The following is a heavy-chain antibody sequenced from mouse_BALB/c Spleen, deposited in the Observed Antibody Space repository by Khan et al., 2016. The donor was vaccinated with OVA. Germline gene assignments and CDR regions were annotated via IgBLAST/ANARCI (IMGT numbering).Heavy chain of an antibody. D-gene: IGHD1-1*01. Sequence: QVQLKESGPGLVAPSQSLSITCTVSGFSLTGYGVNWVRQPPGKGLEWLGMIWGDGNTDYNSALKSRLSISTDNSKRQVFFIMISLQTANTARYYCARDRYYYGRGLAYWGQGTLVTVSS. CDR2: IWGDGNT. V-gene: IGHV2-6-7*01. CDR1: GFSLTGYG. CDR3: ARDRYYYGRGLAY. J-gene: IGHJ3*01.